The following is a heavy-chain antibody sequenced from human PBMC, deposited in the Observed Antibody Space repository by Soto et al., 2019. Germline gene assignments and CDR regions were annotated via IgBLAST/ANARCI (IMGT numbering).Heavy chain of an antibody. Sequence: EVQLVESGGGLVKPGGSLRLSCAASGFTFSNAWMSWVRQAPGKGLEWVGRIKSKTDGGTTDYAAPVKGRFTISRDDSKNTLYLQMNSLKTEDTAVYYCTTAGGYYYYYYYYGMDVWGQGTTVTVSS. D-gene: IGHD1-26*01. CDR3: TTAGGYYYYYYYYGMDV. CDR1: GFTFSNAW. V-gene: IGHV3-15*01. CDR2: IKSKTDGGTT. J-gene: IGHJ6*02.